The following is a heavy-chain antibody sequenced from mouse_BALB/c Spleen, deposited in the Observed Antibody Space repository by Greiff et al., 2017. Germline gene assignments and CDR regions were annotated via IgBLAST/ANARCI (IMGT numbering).Heavy chain of an antibody. V-gene: IGHV1-15*01. CDR2: IDPETGGT. J-gene: IGHJ4*01. Sequence: VQLQQSGAELVRPGASVTLSCKASGYTFTDYEMHWVKQTPVHGLEWIGAIDPETGGTAYNQKFKGKATLTADKSSSTAYMELRSLTSEDSAVYYCTRRPPFYAMDYWGQGTSVTGSS. CDR1: GYTFTDYE. CDR3: TRRPPFYAMDY.